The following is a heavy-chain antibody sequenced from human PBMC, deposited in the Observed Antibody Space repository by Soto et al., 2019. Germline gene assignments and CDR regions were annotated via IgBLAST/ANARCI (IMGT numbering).Heavy chain of an antibody. V-gene: IGHV3-66*01. Sequence: EVQLVESGGGLVQPGGSLRLSCAASGFTVSTNYMTWVRQAPGKGLECVSVIYSGGSTHYTESVKGRFIISRDHSKNTVYLQMNSLRAADTAVYYWAREETHCSGGSCYGPWWFDPWGQGTLVIVSS. J-gene: IGHJ5*02. CDR1: GFTVSTNY. CDR3: AREETHCSGGSCYGPWWFDP. D-gene: IGHD2-15*01. CDR2: IYSGGST.